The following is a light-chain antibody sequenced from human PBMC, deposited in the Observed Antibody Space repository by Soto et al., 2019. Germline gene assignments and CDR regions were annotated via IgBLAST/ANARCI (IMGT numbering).Light chain of an antibody. CDR2: GAS. J-gene: IGKJ4*01. CDR1: QHIRSN. V-gene: IGKV3D-15*01. CDR3: HQYNTWPLT. Sequence: ESVLTQSPVTLSLSPGERATLSCRASQHIRSNYLAWYQHKPGQAPRLLIYGASSRATGIPARFNGSGSGTEFTLAISSLQFEDFAVYYCHQYNTWPLTFGGGTKV.